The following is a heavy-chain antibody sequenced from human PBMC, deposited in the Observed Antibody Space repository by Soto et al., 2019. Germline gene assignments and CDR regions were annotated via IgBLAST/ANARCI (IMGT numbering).Heavy chain of an antibody. V-gene: IGHV4-59*01. CDR1: GGYISSSY. CDR3: ARDRAGGYSDY. CDR2: VFHTGTT. Sequence: TSETLSLTCTVSGGYISSSYRRWIRHPPGKGLEWIGYVFHTGTTNYNPSFESRVTISVDTSKTHFSLKLRSVTAADTAVYYCARDRAGGYSDYWGQGTLVTVSS. J-gene: IGHJ4*02. D-gene: IGHD5-12*01.